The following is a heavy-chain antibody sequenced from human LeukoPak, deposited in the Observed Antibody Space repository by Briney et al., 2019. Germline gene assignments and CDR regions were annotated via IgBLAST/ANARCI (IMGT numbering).Heavy chain of an antibody. Sequence: PSETLSLTXAVYGGSFSGYYWSWIRQPPGKGLEWIGEINHSGSTNYNPSLKSRVTISVDTSKNQFSLKLSSVTAADTAVYYCARRSKRWLQRCYFDYWGQGTLVAVSS. V-gene: IGHV4-34*01. CDR3: ARRSKRWLQRCYFDY. J-gene: IGHJ4*02. D-gene: IGHD5-24*01. CDR1: GGSFSGYY. CDR2: INHSGST.